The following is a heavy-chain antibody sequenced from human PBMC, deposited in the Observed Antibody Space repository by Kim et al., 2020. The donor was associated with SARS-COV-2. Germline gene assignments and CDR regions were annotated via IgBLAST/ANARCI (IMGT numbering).Heavy chain of an antibody. CDR2: IKSKTDGGTT. CDR1: GFTFSNAW. J-gene: IGHJ2*01. CDR3: TTEEQADDSSGYYYVLHWYFDL. Sequence: GGSLRLSCAASGFTFSNAWMSWVRQAPGKGLEWVGRIKSKTDGGTTDYAAPVKGRFTISRDDSKNTLYLQMNSLKTEDTAVYYCTTEEQADDSSGYYYVLHWYFDLWGRGTLVTVSS. D-gene: IGHD3-22*01. V-gene: IGHV3-15*01.